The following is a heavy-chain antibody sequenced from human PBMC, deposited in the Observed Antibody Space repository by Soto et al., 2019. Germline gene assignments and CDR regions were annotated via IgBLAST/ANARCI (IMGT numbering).Heavy chain of an antibody. CDR3: AHRLRWLANFDY. V-gene: IGHV2-5*01. CDR2: IYWNDEK. D-gene: IGHD6-19*01. Sequence: GPPVANPPQTFTLPFTFSGLSLTPSVVGGGWIRHPPGKALEWLALIYWNDEKRYSPSLKSRLTITKDTSRNQVVLTMTNMDAVDTATYYCAHRLRWLANFDYWGQGTLVTVSS. CDR1: GLSLTPSVVG. J-gene: IGHJ4*02.